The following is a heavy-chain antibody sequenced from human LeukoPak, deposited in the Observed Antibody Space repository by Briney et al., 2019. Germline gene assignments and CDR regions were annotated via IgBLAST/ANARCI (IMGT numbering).Heavy chain of an antibody. CDR3: ARDSGTTVGYFDY. Sequence: GGSLRLSCAASGFTVSTNYMSWVRQAPGRGLEWVSVIYSGGNTYYSDSVKGRFTISRDNSKNTLYLQMNSLRAEDTAVYYCARDSGTTVGYFDYWGQGTLVTVSS. CDR2: IYSGGNT. D-gene: IGHD4-23*01. V-gene: IGHV3-66*01. CDR1: GFTVSTNY. J-gene: IGHJ4*02.